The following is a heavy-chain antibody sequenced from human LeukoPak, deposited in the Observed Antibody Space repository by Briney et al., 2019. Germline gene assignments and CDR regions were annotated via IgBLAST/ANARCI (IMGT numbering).Heavy chain of an antibody. CDR1: GYTFTSYG. V-gene: IGHV1-18*01. CDR3: ARVVTIFGVVIHGHFDY. Sequence: ASAKVSCKASGYTFTSYGISWVRQAPGQGLEWMGWISAYNGNTNYAQKLQGRVTMTTDTSTSTAYMELRSLRSDDTAVYYCARVVTIFGVVIHGHFDYWGQGTLVTVSS. J-gene: IGHJ4*02. CDR2: ISAYNGNT. D-gene: IGHD3-3*01.